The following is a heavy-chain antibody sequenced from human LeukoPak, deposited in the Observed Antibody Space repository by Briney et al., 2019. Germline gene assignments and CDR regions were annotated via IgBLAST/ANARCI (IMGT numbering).Heavy chain of an antibody. D-gene: IGHD3-3*01. Sequence: GGSLRLSCAASGFTFSSYSMNWVRQAPGKGLEWVGRIKSKTDGGTTDYAAPVKGRFTISRDDSKNTLYLQMNSLKTEDTAVYYCTTYNDFWSGYAAVDYWGQGTLVAVSS. J-gene: IGHJ4*02. V-gene: IGHV3-15*07. CDR1: GFTFSSYS. CDR3: TTYNDFWSGYAAVDY. CDR2: IKSKTDGGTT.